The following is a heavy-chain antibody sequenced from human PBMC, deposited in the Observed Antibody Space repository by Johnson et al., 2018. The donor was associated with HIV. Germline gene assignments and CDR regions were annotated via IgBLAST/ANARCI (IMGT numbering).Heavy chain of an antibody. V-gene: IGHV3-7*01. CDR1: GFTFSSYW. J-gene: IGHJ3*02. D-gene: IGHD1-26*01. CDR2: IKQDGREK. Sequence: VQLVESGGGLVQPGGSLRLSCAASGFTFSSYWMSWVRQAPGKGLEWVANIKQDGREKYYADSVKCRFTISRDNAKNSLYLQMNSMRAEDTAVYYCARYSGSYLPDAFDIWGQGTMVTVSS. CDR3: ARYSGSYLPDAFDI.